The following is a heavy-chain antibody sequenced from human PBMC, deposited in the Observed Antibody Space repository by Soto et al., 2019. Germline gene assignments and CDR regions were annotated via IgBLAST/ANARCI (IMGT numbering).Heavy chain of an antibody. D-gene: IGHD3-22*01. CDR3: AKDLTRIVVASFDY. CDR1: GFTFSSYA. V-gene: IGHV3-23*01. J-gene: IGHJ4*02. CDR2: ISGSGGST. Sequence: GGSLRLSCAASGFTFSSYAMSWVRQAPGKGLEWVSAISGSGGSTSYADSVKGRFTISRDNSKNTLYLQMNSLRAEDTAVYYCAKDLTRIVVASFDYWGQGTLVTVSS.